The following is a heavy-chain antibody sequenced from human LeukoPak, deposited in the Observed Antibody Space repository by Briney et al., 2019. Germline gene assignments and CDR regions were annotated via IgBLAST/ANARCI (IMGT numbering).Heavy chain of an antibody. CDR2: INPNSGGT. Sequence: ASVRVSCTASGYTFTGYYMHWVRQAPGQGLEWMGWINPNSGGTNYAQKFQGRVTMTRDTSISTAYMELSRLRSDDTAVYYCARRQYSGYIDYWGQGTLVTVSS. J-gene: IGHJ4*02. CDR1: GYTFTGYY. V-gene: IGHV1-2*02. CDR3: ARRQYSGYIDY. D-gene: IGHD1-26*01.